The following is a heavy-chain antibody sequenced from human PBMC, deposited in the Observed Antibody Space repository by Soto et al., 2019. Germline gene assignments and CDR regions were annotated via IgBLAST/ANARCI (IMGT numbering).Heavy chain of an antibody. CDR3: ARDLGAGSPNWFDP. V-gene: IGHV3-23*01. CDR2: ISDRGDKT. CDR1: GFTFGSHA. J-gene: IGHJ5*02. D-gene: IGHD2-15*01. Sequence: EVQLLESGGGLVQPGGSLRLSCSVSGFTFGSHAMTWVRQAPGKGLQWVSAISDRGDKTYYADSVKGRFPISRDNSKHTLYLQMNYLRAEDTALYYCARDLGAGSPNWFDPWGLGTLVTVSS.